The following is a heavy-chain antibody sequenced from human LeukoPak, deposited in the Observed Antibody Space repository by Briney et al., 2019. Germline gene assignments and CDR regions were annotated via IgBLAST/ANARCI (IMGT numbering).Heavy chain of an antibody. CDR2: IYHSGST. J-gene: IGHJ5*02. Sequence: KPSETLSLACTVSGYSISSGYYWGWIRQPPGKGLEWIGSIYHSGSTYYNPSLKSRVTISVDTSKNQFSLKLSSVTAADTAVYYCARDLRGTTGVFDPWGQGTLVTVSS. V-gene: IGHV4-38-2*02. D-gene: IGHD4-23*01. CDR3: ARDLRGTTGVFDP. CDR1: GYSISSGYY.